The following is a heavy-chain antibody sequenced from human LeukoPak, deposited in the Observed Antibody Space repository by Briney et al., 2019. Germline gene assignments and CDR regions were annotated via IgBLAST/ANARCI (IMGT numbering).Heavy chain of an antibody. J-gene: IGHJ4*02. CDR2: ISGSGGST. V-gene: IGHV3-23*01. CDR3: AKRGVVIRVILVGFHREAYYFDS. CDR1: GITLSNYG. Sequence: GGSLRLSCAVSGITLSNYGMSWVRQAPGKGLEWVAGISGSGGSTNYADSVKGPFTISRDNPTNTLFLQMNSLRAEDTAVYFCAKRGVVIRVILVGFHREAYYFDSWGQGALVTVSS. D-gene: IGHD2-21*01.